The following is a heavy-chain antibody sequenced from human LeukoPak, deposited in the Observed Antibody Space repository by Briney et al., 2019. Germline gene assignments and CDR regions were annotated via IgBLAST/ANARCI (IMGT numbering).Heavy chain of an antibody. CDR2: IGTSSSTI. CDR3: ARHDYGGNSGDY. Sequence: GGSLRLSCTASGFIFGNYVMSWVRQPRGKGLEWVSYIGTSSSTIYYADSVKGRFTISRDNAKNSLYLQMNSLRDEDTAVYYCARHDYGGNSGDYWGQGTLVTVSS. J-gene: IGHJ4*02. D-gene: IGHD4-23*01. V-gene: IGHV3-48*02. CDR1: GFIFGNYV.